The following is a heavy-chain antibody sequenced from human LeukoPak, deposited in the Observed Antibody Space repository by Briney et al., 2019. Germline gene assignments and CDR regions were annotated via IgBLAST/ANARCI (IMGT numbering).Heavy chain of an antibody. Sequence: GGSLRLSCAASEFTFSNYAMHWVRQAPGKGLEWVSLISSGGTYEYYADSVKGRFTISRDNSKNTLYLQLNSLRAEDTAVYYCARDSTYYYDAGSSGPHYFDNWGQGTLVTVSS. CDR3: ARDSTYYYDAGSSGPHYFDN. V-gene: IGHV3-30*01. J-gene: IGHJ4*02. CDR1: EFTFSNYA. D-gene: IGHD3-10*01. CDR2: ISSGGTYE.